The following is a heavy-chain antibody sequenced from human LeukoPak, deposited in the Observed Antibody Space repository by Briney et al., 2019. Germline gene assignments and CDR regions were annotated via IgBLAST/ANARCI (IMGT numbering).Heavy chain of an antibody. J-gene: IGHJ4*02. CDR1: GGTFSSYA. CDR3: AIAHYVTGTSTDY. Sequence: SVKVSCKASGGTFSSYAISWVRQAPGQGLEWMGGIIPIFGTANYAQKFQGRVTITTDESTSTAYMELSSLRSEDTAAYYCAIAHYVTGTSTDYWGQGTLVTVSS. CDR2: IIPIFGTA. V-gene: IGHV1-69*05. D-gene: IGHD1-20*01.